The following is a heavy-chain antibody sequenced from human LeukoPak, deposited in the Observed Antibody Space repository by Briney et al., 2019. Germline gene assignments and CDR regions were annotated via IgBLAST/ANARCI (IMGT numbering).Heavy chain of an antibody. CDR1: EFTFSNAW. D-gene: IGHD1-26*01. Sequence: GGSLRLSCAASEFTFSNAWMTWVRQAPGKGLEWVANIKEDGSEKYYVDSVKGRFTISRDNAKNSLYLQMNSLRAEDTAVYYCARTAQWELRGDIWGQGTMVTVSS. J-gene: IGHJ3*02. V-gene: IGHV3-7*01. CDR2: IKEDGSEK. CDR3: ARTAQWELRGDI.